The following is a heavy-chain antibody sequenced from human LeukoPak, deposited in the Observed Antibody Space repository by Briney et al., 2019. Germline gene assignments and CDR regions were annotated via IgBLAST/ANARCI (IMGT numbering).Heavy chain of an antibody. J-gene: IGHJ4*02. Sequence: SETLSLTCTVSGGSISSYYWSWIRQPPGKGLEWIGYIYYSGSTNYNPSLKSRVTISVDTSKNQFSLKLSSVTAADTAVYYCARDGGYSYGYFDYWGQGTLVTVSS. CDR2: IYYSGST. CDR1: GGSISSYY. CDR3: ARDGGYSYGYFDY. V-gene: IGHV4-59*01. D-gene: IGHD5-18*01.